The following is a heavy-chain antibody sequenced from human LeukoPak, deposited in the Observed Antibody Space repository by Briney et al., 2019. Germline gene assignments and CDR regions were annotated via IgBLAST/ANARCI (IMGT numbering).Heavy chain of an antibody. V-gene: IGHV4-31*03. CDR3: ARVGGELIDY. CDR2: IYYSGST. Sequence: PSQTLSLTCTVSGGSISSGGYYWSWIRQHPGKGLEWVGYIYYSGSTNYNPSLKSRVTISVDTSKNQFSLKLSSVTAADTAVYYCARVGGELIDYWGQGTLVTVSS. CDR1: GGSISSGGYY. D-gene: IGHD3-10*01. J-gene: IGHJ4*02.